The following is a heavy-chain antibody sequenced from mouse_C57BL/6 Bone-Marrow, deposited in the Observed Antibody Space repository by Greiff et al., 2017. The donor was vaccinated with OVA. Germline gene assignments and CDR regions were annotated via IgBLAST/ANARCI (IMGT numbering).Heavy chain of an antibody. CDR3: ARFYCGSRYGYFDV. J-gene: IGHJ1*03. V-gene: IGHV1-61*01. CDR1: GYTFTSYW. D-gene: IGHD1-1*01. CDR2: IYPSDSET. Sequence: QVQLQQPGAELVRPGSSVKLSCKASGYTFTSYWMDWVKQRPGQGLEWIGNIYPSDSETHYNQKFKDKATLTVDKSSSTAYMQLSSLTSEDSAVYYCARFYCGSRYGYFDVWGTGTTVTVSS.